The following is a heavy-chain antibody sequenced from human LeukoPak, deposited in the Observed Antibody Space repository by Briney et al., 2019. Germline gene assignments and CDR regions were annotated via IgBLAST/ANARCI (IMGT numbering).Heavy chain of an antibody. CDR1: GSSISSYY. Sequence: SETLSLTCTVYGSSISSYYWSCIRQPAGKGLECIGRIYTSGSTNYNPSPKSRVTMSVDTSKNQFSLKLRSVTAADTAVYYCARYDPGRGFDPWGQGTLVTVSS. V-gene: IGHV4-59*10. J-gene: IGHJ5*02. CDR2: IYTSGST. CDR3: ARYDPGRGFDP.